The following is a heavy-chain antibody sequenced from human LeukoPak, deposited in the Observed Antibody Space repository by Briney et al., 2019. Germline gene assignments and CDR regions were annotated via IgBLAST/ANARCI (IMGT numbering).Heavy chain of an antibody. J-gene: IGHJ4*02. CDR3: ARHVGYVAGTIDY. V-gene: IGHV5-51*01. CDR2: IYPGDSDT. Sequence: GASLQISCKGSGYSFISYWIGWVRQMPGKGLEWMGIIYPGDSDTRYSPSFQGQVTISADKSISTAYLQWSSLKASDTAMYYCARHVGYVAGTIDYWGQGTLVTVSS. CDR1: GYSFISYW. D-gene: IGHD6-19*01.